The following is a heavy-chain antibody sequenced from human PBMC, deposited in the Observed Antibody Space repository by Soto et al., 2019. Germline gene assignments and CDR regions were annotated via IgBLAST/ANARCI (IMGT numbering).Heavy chain of an antibody. J-gene: IGHJ4*02. CDR2: IIPVFGTT. Sequence: SVKVSCKDSGGLFSSFAISWVRQAPGQGLEWMGGIIPVFGTTNYAQKFQGRVTITADESTNTAYMELSSLRSDDTAMYYCGRGGGPYVWFNEFWGQGTQVTVSS. CDR3: GRGGGPYVWFNEF. V-gene: IGHV1-69*13. D-gene: IGHD3-16*01. CDR1: GGLFSSFA.